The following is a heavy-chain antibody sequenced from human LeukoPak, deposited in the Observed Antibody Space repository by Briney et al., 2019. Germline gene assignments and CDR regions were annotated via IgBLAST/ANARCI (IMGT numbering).Heavy chain of an antibody. V-gene: IGHV3-30*03. CDR1: GFTFSSYG. CDR2: ISYDGSNK. CDR3: ARDRRYFDY. J-gene: IGHJ4*02. Sequence: GGSQRLSCAASGFTFSSYGMHWVRQAPGKGLEWVAVISYDGSNKYYADSVKGRFTISRDNSKNTLYLQMNSLRAEDTAVYYCARDRRYFDYWGQGTLVTVSS.